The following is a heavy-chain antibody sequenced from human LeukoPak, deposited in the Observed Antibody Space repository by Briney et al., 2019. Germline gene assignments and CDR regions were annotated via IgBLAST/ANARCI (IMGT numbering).Heavy chain of an antibody. V-gene: IGHV4-38-2*02. CDR1: GYSINSGYY. CDR3: AREFGGSYYYYYYMDV. Sequence: SETLSLTCAVSGYSINSGYYWGWIRQPPGKGLEWIGTIYHSGSTYYNPSLKSRVTISVYTSKNQFSLKLSSVTAADTAVYYCAREFGGSYYYYYYMDVWGKGTTVTVSS. J-gene: IGHJ6*03. CDR2: IYHSGST. D-gene: IGHD1-26*01.